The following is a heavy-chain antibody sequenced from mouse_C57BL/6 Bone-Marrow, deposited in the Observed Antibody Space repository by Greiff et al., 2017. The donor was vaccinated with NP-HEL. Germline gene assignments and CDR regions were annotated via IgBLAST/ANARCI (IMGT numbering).Heavy chain of an antibody. D-gene: IGHD3-1*01. CDR1: GYAFTNYL. Sequence: QVHVKQSGAELVRPGTSVKVSCKASGYAFTNYLIEWVKQRPGQGLEWIGVINPGSGGTNYNEKFKGKATLTADKSSSTAYMQLSSLTSEDSAVYFCARLGGTAQNFDYWGQGTTLTVSS. V-gene: IGHV1-54*01. CDR2: INPGSGGT. CDR3: ARLGGTAQNFDY. J-gene: IGHJ2*01.